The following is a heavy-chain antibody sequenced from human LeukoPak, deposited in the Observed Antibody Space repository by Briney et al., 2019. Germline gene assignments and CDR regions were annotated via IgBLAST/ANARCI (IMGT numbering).Heavy chain of an antibody. V-gene: IGHV3-64D*06. J-gene: IGHJ4*02. D-gene: IGHD4-23*01. CDR1: GFTFSSYA. CDR2: ISSNGGST. Sequence: PGGSLRLSCSASGFTFSSYAMHWVRQAPGKGLEYVSAISSNGGSTYYADSVKGRFTISRDNSKNTLYLQMSSLRVEDTAVYYCASWGPDYGGNYWGQGTLVTVSS. CDR3: ASWGPDYGGNY.